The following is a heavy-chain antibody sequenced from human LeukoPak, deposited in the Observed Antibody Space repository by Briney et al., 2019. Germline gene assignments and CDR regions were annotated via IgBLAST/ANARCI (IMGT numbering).Heavy chain of an antibody. V-gene: IGHV1-69*06. D-gene: IGHD5-18*01. CDR2: IIPIFGTA. Sequence: GASVKVSCKASGYTFTSYGISWVRQAPGQGLEWMGGIIPIFGTANYAQKFQGRDTITADKSTSTAYMELSSLRSEDTAVYYCARSLGYSYGYSHRNYYYYMDVWGKGTTVTVSS. CDR1: GYTFTSYG. J-gene: IGHJ6*03. CDR3: ARSLGYSYGYSHRNYYYYMDV.